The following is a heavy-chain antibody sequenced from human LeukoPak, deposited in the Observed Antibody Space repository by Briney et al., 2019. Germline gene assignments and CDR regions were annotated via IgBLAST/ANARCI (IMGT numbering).Heavy chain of an antibody. CDR1: GGTFSSYA. CDR3: ARASGPYGSGSYYTAPFDY. V-gene: IGHV1-69*06. CDR2: IIPIFGTA. Sequence: SVKVSCKASGGTFSSYAISWVRQAPGQGPEWMGGIIPIFGTANYAQKFQGRVTITADKSTSTAYMELSSLRSEDTAVYYCARASGPYGSGSYYTAPFDYWGQGTLVTVSS. D-gene: IGHD3-10*01. J-gene: IGHJ4*02.